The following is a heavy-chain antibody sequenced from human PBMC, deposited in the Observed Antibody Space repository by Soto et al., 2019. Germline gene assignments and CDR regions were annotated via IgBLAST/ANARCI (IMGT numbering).Heavy chain of an antibody. CDR3: ARGGRSKKAFDP. D-gene: IGHD1-26*01. Sequence: QLQLQESGPGLVKPSETLSLTCTVSGGSISSSSYYWGWIRQPPGKGLEWIGSIYYSGSTYYNPSLKRRVTISVDTSKNQFSLKLSSVTAADTAVYYCARGGRSKKAFDPWGQGTLVTVSS. CDR2: IYYSGST. CDR1: GGSISSSSYY. J-gene: IGHJ5*02. V-gene: IGHV4-39*01.